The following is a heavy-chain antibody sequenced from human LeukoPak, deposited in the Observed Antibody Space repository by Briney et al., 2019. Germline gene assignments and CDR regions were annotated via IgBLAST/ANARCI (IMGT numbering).Heavy chain of an antibody. CDR3: ARGRRYYDSSGYYYYPDY. J-gene: IGHJ4*02. CDR2: MNPNSGNT. Sequence: ASVKVSCKASGYTFTSYDISWVRQATGQGLEWMGWMNPNSGNTGYAQKFQGRVTMTRNTSISTAYMELSSLRSEDTAVYYCARGRRYYDSSGYYYYPDYWGQGTLVTVSS. V-gene: IGHV1-8*01. D-gene: IGHD3-22*01. CDR1: GYTFTSYD.